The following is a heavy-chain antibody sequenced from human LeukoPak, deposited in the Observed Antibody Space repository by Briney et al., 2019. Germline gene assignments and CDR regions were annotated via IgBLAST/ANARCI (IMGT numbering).Heavy chain of an antibody. CDR3: AKNRRLYYDDSGAFDY. CDR1: GFTFRSYA. D-gene: IGHD3-22*01. J-gene: IGHJ4*02. Sequence: PGRSLRLSCAASGFTFRSYAMHCVRQAPGKGLEWVAVISYDGSNKYYADSVKGRFTISRDNSKSTLYVQMNSLRAEDTAVYYCAKNRRLYYDDSGAFDYWGQGTLVTVSS. CDR2: ISYDGSNK. V-gene: IGHV3-30*04.